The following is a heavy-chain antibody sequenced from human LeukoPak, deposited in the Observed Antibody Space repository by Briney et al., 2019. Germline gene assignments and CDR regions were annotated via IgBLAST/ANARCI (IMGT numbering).Heavy chain of an antibody. D-gene: IGHD3-22*01. Sequence: GGSLRLSCAASGFSFSYFGMHWVRQAPGKGLEWVAVISYHGSKTYYADSAKGRFTISRDISKNTLYLQMNSLRPEDTAVYYCAKDIDYYDSSGSSIDYWGQGTLVTVSS. CDR3: AKDIDYYDSSGSSIDY. CDR1: GFSFSYFG. J-gene: IGHJ4*02. CDR2: ISYHGSKT. V-gene: IGHV3-30*18.